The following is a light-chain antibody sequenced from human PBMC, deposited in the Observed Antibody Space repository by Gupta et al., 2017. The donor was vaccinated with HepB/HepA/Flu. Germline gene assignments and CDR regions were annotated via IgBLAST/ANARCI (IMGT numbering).Light chain of an antibody. J-gene: IGKJ2*01. CDR3: QS. V-gene: IGKV1-27*01. CDR2: AAS. Sequence: DIQLTQSPSSLSASVGDRVTITCRARQCISNYLPWCQQKPGKVPKLLIYAASTLQSRVPSPFSGSGSGTDFTLTISTLQPEDVATDHRQSFGEGTKVEIK. CDR1: QCISNY.